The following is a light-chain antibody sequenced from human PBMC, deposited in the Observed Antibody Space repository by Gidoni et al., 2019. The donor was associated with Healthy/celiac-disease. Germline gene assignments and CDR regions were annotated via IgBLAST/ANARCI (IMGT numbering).Light chain of an antibody. CDR1: SSDVGGYNY. J-gene: IGLJ1*01. Sequence: SALTPPPSASGSPGQSVTISCTGTSSDVGGYNYVSWYQQHPGQAPKLMIYEVSKRPSGVPDRFSGSKSGNTASLTVSGLHAEDEADYYCSSYAGSNYVFGTGTKVTVL. V-gene: IGLV2-8*01. CDR2: EVS. CDR3: SSYAGSNYV.